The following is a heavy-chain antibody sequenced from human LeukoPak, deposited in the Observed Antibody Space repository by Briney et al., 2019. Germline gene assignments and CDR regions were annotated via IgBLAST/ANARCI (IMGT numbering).Heavy chain of an antibody. V-gene: IGHV5-51*01. D-gene: IGHD3-22*01. J-gene: IGHJ5*02. Sequence: GESLKTSCKGSGYSFTSYWIGWVRQMPGKGLEWMGIIYPGDSDTRYNPSFQGQVTISADKSISTAYLQWSSLKASDTAMYYCARLSYDSSGYHSWFDPWGQGTLVTVSS. CDR1: GYSFTSYW. CDR2: IYPGDSDT. CDR3: ARLSYDSSGYHSWFDP.